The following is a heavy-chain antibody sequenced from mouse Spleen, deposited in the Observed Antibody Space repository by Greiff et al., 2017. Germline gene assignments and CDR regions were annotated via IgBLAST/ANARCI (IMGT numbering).Heavy chain of an antibody. J-gene: IGHJ2*01. CDR3: ARARYGNLYYFDY. CDR1: GYTFTDYY. Sequence: EVQLQQSGPELVKPGASVKISCKASGYTFTDYYMNWVKQSHGKSLEWIGDINPNNGGTSYNQKFKGKATLTVDKSSSTAYMELRSLTSEDSAVYYCARARYGNLYYFDYWGQGTTLTVSS. V-gene: IGHV1-26*01. D-gene: IGHD2-1*01. CDR2: INPNNGGT.